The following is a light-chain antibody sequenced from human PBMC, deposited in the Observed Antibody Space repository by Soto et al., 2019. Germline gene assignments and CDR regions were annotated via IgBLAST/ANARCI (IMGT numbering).Light chain of an antibody. CDR3: SSYTTSSTYV. CDR2: EVS. J-gene: IGLJ1*01. CDR1: KNDIGNYNY. V-gene: IGLV2-14*01. Sequence: QSVLTQPPSASGSPGQSVTISCSGTKNDIGNYNYVSWYQQHPGKAPKLMISEVSNRPSGVSDRFSGSKSGNTASLTISGLQAEDEADYYCSSYTTSSTYVFGTGTKVTVL.